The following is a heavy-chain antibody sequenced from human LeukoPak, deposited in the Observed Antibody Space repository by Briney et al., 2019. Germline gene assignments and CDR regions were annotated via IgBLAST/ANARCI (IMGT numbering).Heavy chain of an antibody. CDR3: ARLSVSSGWYPWAFDI. CDR2: IYHSGST. Sequence: KSSETLSLTYTVSGGSISSYYWSWIRQPPGKGLEWIGNIYHSGSTNYNPSLKSRVTISADTSKKQLSLKLSSVTAADTAVYYCARLSVSSGWYPWAFDIWGQGTMVTVSS. CDR1: GGSISSYY. V-gene: IGHV4-59*08. D-gene: IGHD6-19*01. J-gene: IGHJ3*02.